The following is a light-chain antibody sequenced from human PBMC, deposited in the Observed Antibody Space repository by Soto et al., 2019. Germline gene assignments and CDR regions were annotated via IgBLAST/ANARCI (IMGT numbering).Light chain of an antibody. Sequence: ERVMTQSPATLSVSPGERATLSCRASQSVSDNLAWYQQKPGQAPRLLIYGASTRATGIPAKFSGSRSGTEFTLTISSLQSEDFAVYYCQQYDNWPPGTFGQGTKV. J-gene: IGKJ1*01. CDR2: GAS. CDR3: QQYDNWPPGT. V-gene: IGKV3-15*01. CDR1: QSVSDN.